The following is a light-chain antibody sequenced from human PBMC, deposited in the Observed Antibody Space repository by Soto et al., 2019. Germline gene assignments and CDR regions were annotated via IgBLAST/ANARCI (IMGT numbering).Light chain of an antibody. CDR2: DAS. V-gene: IGKV3-11*01. J-gene: IGKJ4*01. CDR1: QSVSIY. Sequence: EIVLTQSPATLSLSPGERATLSCRASQSVSIYLAWYQQKPGQPPRLLIYDASTRATGIPARFSGSGSGTDFTLTISSLEPEDFAVYYCQQRSNWRRLTFGGGTKVDNK. CDR3: QQRSNWRRLT.